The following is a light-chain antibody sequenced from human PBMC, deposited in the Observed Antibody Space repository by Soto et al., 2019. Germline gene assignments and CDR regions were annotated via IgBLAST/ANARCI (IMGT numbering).Light chain of an antibody. Sequence: DIQMTQSPSSLSAFVGDRVTITCRASQTISNYLNWYQQRPGKAPKLLIYLASSLQSGVPSRFGGSGSGTDFTLTISSLQPEDSATYYCQQSYGPPLTFGQGTRLEMK. V-gene: IGKV1-39*01. CDR1: QTISNY. J-gene: IGKJ5*01. CDR2: LAS. CDR3: QQSYGPPLT.